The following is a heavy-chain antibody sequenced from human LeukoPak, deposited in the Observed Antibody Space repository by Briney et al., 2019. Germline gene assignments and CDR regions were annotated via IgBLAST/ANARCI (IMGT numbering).Heavy chain of an antibody. V-gene: IGHV3-21*01. D-gene: IGHD6-13*01. CDR3: ARERESRYSSTLRDPLLYNWFDP. J-gene: IGHJ5*02. CDR2: ISSSSSYI. CDR1: GFTFSSYS. Sequence: PGGSLRLSCAASGFTFSSYSMNWVRQAPGKGLEWVSSISSSSSYIYYADSVKGRFTISRDNAKNSLYLQMNSLRAEDTAVYYCARERESRYSSTLRDPLLYNWFDPWGQGTLVTVSS.